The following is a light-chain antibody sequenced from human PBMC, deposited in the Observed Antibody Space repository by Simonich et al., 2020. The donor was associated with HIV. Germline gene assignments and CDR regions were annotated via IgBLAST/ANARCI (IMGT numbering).Light chain of an antibody. CDR2: QAS. CDR3: QQYNSNSPT. Sequence: DIQMTQSPSTLSASVGDRFTITCRASQSINSWVAWYQQKPGKAPNLLIYQASSLQSGVPSRFSGSGSGTEFTLTISSLQPDDVATYYCQQYNSNSPTFGQGTKVEIK. V-gene: IGKV1-5*03. CDR1: QSINSW. J-gene: IGKJ1*01.